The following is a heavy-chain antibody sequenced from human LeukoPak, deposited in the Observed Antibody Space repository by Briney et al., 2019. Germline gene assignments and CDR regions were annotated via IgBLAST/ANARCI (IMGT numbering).Heavy chain of an antibody. CDR2: ISAYNGNT. D-gene: IGHD3-3*01. CDR1: GYTFISHG. CDR3: ARDVSDFWSFSKYYYMDV. V-gene: IGHV1-18*01. J-gene: IGHJ6*03. Sequence: GASVKVSCKASGYTFISHGISWVRQAPGQGREWMGWISAYNGNTNYVQKFQGRVTMTTDTSTSTAYMEVRSLRSDDTAVYYCARDVSDFWSFSKYYYMDVWGKGTTVTVSS.